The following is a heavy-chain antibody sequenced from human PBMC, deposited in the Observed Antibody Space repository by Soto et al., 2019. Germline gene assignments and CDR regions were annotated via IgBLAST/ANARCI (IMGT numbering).Heavy chain of an antibody. J-gene: IGHJ4*01. Sequence: SETLSLTCNVSTSPISDFYWSWFRQPPGQGLEWVGYIYYTGTTTYNPSLRSRVDISIDASKSQFSLDLRSVTAADTAVYYCARLGGYYQAFDSWGHGALVTVSS. CDR2: IYYTGTT. V-gene: IGHV4-59*08. D-gene: IGHD3-22*01. CDR1: TSPISDFY. CDR3: ARLGGYYQAFDS.